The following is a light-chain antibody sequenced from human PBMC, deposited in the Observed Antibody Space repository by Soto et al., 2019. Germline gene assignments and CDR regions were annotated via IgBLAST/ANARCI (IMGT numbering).Light chain of an antibody. V-gene: IGKV3-11*01. Sequence: EIVLTQSPATLSLSPGASPTLSCRASQSVDSYLAWYQQKPGQAPRLLIYDVSNRATGIHARFSGSGSGTEFPLTVRSLEPEDSAIYYCKQRRNSITCGQGTRLEIK. CDR2: DVS. J-gene: IGKJ5*01. CDR3: KQRRNSIT. CDR1: QSVDSY.